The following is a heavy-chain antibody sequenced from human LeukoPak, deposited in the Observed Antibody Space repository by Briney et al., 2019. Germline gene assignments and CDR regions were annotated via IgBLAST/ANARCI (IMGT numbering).Heavy chain of an antibody. CDR1: GFTVSSNY. CDR2: IYSGGST. V-gene: IGHV3-53*01. J-gene: IGHJ5*02. CDR3: ARWGSSGYYVT. D-gene: IGHD3-22*01. Sequence: PGGSLRLSCAASGFTVSSNYMSWVRQAPGKGLEWVSVIYSGGSTYYADSVKGRCTNSRDNSKNTLYLQMNSLRAEDTAVYYCARWGSSGYYVTWGQGTLVTVSS.